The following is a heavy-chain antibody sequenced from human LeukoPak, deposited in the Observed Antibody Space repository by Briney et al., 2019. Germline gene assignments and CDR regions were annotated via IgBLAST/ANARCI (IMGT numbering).Heavy chain of an antibody. V-gene: IGHV4-4*02. J-gene: IGHJ4*02. CDR3: ARGLRRGQLWPFDY. CDR1: GGSISSSNW. CDR2: IYHSGST. D-gene: IGHD5-18*01. Sequence: PSETLSLTCAVSGGSISSSNWWSWVRQPPGKGLEWIGEIYHSGSTNYNPSLKSRVTISVDKSKSQFSLKLSSVTAADTAVYYCARGLRRGQLWPFDYWGQGTLVIVSS.